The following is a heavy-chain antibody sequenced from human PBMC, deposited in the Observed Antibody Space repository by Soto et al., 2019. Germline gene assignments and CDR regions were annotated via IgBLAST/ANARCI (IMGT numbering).Heavy chain of an antibody. Sequence: QVQLVQSGAEVKKPGASVKVSCKASGYTFTSYAMHWVRQAPGQRLEWMGWINAGNGNTKYSQKFQGRVTITRDTSASTAYMELSSLRSEDTAVYYCARVGPLGYCSGGSCYYWYFDLWGRGTLVTVSS. J-gene: IGHJ2*01. CDR3: ARVGPLGYCSGGSCYYWYFDL. CDR2: INAGNGNT. V-gene: IGHV1-3*01. CDR1: GYTFTSYA. D-gene: IGHD2-15*01.